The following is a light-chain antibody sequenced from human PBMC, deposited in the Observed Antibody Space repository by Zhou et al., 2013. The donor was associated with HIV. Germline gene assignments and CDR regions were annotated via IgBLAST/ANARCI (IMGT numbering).Light chain of an antibody. CDR1: QSVGYE. V-gene: IGKV3-11*01. J-gene: IGKJ2*04. Sequence: IVLTQSPGTLSLSPGERATLSCRASQSVGYELAWYQQRRGQGPRLLIYDASNRATGIPVRFRGSGSGTDFTLTISSLQPEDFAVYYCQQYGGPCSFGQGTKLEIK. CDR3: QQYGGPCS. CDR2: DAS.